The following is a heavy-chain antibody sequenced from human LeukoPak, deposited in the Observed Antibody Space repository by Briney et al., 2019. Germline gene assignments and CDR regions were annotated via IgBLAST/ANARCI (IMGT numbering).Heavy chain of an antibody. CDR1: GGSISSSSYY. Sequence: SETLSLTCTVSGGSISSSSYYWGWIRQPPGKGLEWIGSIYHSGSTNYNPSLKSRVTISVDKSKNQFSLKLSSVTAADTAVYYCARERAAAGTFPHVDYWGQGTLVTVSS. CDR3: ARERAAAGTFPHVDY. J-gene: IGHJ4*02. V-gene: IGHV4-39*07. CDR2: IYHSGST. D-gene: IGHD6-13*01.